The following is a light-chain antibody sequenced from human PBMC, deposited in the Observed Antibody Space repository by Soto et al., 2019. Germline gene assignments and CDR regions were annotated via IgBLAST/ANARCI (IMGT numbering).Light chain of an antibody. CDR2: ATS. V-gene: IGKV1-12*01. CDR1: QGVGSR. Sequence: IQMTQSPSSVSASIGDRVTMTCRASQGVGSRLAWYQQKPGKAPNHLIYATSSFQSGVPSRFSGSGSGTDFTLTISSLQPEDSATYYCQQTHSFPLTFGPGTK. J-gene: IGKJ3*01. CDR3: QQTHSFPLT.